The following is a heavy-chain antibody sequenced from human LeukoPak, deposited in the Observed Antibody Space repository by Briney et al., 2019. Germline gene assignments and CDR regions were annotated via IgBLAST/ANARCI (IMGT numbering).Heavy chain of an antibody. Sequence: RSQTLSLTCAISGDSVSSNSAAWNWIRQSPSGGLEWLGRTYYRSTWYSDYAVSVKGRITVNPDTSKNQFSLQLNSVTPEDTAVYYCAREGYYANWFDPWGQGTLVSVSS. CDR3: AREGYYANWFDP. J-gene: IGHJ5*02. D-gene: IGHD3-3*01. CDR2: TYYRSTWYS. V-gene: IGHV6-1*01. CDR1: GDSVSSNSAA.